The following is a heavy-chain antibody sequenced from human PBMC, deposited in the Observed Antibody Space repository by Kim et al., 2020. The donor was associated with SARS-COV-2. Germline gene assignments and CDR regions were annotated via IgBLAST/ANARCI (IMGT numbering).Heavy chain of an antibody. CDR1: GGSISSYY. V-gene: IGHV4-59*08. Sequence: SETLSLTCTVSGGSISSYYWSWIRQPPGKGLEWIGYIYYSGSTNYNPSLKSRVTISVDTSKNQFSLKLSSVTAADTAVYYCARHLRLGELSTKDYYYYGMDVWGQGTTVTLSS. CDR3: ARHLRLGELSTKDYYYYGMDV. D-gene: IGHD3-16*02. CDR2: IYYSGST. J-gene: IGHJ6*02.